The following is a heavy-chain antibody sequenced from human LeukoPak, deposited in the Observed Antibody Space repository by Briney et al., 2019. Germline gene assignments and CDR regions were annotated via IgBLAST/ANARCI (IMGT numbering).Heavy chain of an antibody. Sequence: GGSLRLSCAASGFTFDDYGMSWVRQAPGKGLEWVSGINWNGGSTGYADSVKGRFTISRDNAKNSLYLKMNSLRAEDTALYYCARGAGIAAAGDYYYYYMDVWGKGTTVTVSS. V-gene: IGHV3-20*04. CDR3: ARGAGIAAAGDYYYYYMDV. D-gene: IGHD6-13*01. CDR2: INWNGGST. J-gene: IGHJ6*03. CDR1: GFTFDDYG.